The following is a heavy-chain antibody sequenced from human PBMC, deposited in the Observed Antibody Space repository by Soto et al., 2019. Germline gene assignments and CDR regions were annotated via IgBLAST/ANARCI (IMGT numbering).Heavy chain of an antibody. CDR3: AILRTAMVTGTDY. J-gene: IGHJ4*02. CDR1: GFTFSSYA. D-gene: IGHD5-18*01. Sequence: GGSLRLSCAASGFTFSSYAMSWVRQAPGKGLEWVSAISGSGGSTYYADSVKGRFTISRDNSKNTLYLQMNSLRAEDTAVYYCAILRTAMVTGTDYWGQGTLVTVSS. CDR2: ISGSGGST. V-gene: IGHV3-23*01.